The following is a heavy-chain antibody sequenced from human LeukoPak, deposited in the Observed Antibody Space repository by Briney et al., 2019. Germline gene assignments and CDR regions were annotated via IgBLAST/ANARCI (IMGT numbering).Heavy chain of an antibody. CDR3: AKQLGYCSDGSCYFPY. CDR1: GFTFSSSA. CDR2: ISNNGGYT. J-gene: IGHJ4*02. V-gene: IGHV3-23*01. D-gene: IGHD2-15*01. Sequence: GGSLRLSCSASGFTFSSSAMSWVRQAPGKGLEWVSAISNNGGYTYYADSVQGRFTISRDNSKSTLCLQMNSLRAEDTAVYYCAKQLGYCSDGSCYFPYWGQGTLVTVSS.